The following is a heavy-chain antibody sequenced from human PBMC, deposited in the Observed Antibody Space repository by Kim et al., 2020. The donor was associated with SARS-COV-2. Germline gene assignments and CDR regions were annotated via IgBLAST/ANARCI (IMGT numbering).Heavy chain of an antibody. V-gene: IGHV4-34*01. D-gene: IGHD3-10*01. Sequence: RVTISVDTSKNQFSLKLSSVTAADTAVYYCARRWFGELYRYYYYYYGMDVWGQGTTVTVSS. CDR3: ARRWFGELYRYYYYYYGMDV. J-gene: IGHJ6*02.